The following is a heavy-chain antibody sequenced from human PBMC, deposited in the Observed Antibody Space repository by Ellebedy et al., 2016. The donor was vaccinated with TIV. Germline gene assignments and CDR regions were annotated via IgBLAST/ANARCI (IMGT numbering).Heavy chain of an antibody. V-gene: IGHV3-7*01. CDR3: ARGTVIVVVSRFDY. J-gene: IGHJ4*02. Sequence: GGSLRLXCAASGFMFTSYSMNWVRQAPGKGLEWVANIKQDGSEKYYVDSVKGRFTISRDNAKNSLYLQMNSLRAEDTAVYYCARGTVIVVVSRFDYWGQGTLVTVSS. CDR2: IKQDGSEK. CDR1: GFMFTSYS. D-gene: IGHD3-22*01.